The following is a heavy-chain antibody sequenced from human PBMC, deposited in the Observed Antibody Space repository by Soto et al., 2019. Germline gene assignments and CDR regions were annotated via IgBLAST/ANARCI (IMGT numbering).Heavy chain of an antibody. Sequence: QVQLVQSGAEVQKPRSSVKVSCKASVGTFSSYAISWVRQAPGQGLEWMGGIIPIFGTATYAQKFQGRVTITADKYTSTAYMELSSLRSEDTAVYDCARALGYGGNSGSGDYWGQGTLVNVSS. CDR2: IIPIFGTA. CDR3: ARALGYGGNSGSGDY. V-gene: IGHV1-69*06. D-gene: IGHD4-17*01. J-gene: IGHJ4*02. CDR1: VGTFSSYA.